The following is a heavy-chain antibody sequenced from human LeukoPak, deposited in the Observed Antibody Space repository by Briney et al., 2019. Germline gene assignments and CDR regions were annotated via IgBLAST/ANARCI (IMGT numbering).Heavy chain of an antibody. CDR2: ISAYNGNT. Sequence: ASVKVSCKASGYTFTSYGISWVRQAPGQGLEWMGWISAYNGNTNYAQKLQGRVTMTTDTSTSTAYMELRSLRSDDTAVYYRARDLGRGDYDSWSGSKYWGQGTLVTVSS. D-gene: IGHD3-3*01. CDR3: ARDLGRGDYDSWSGSKY. J-gene: IGHJ4*02. CDR1: GYTFTSYG. V-gene: IGHV1-18*01.